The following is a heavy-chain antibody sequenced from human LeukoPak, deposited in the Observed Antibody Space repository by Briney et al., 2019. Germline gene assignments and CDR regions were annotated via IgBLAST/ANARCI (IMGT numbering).Heavy chain of an antibody. Sequence: GGSLRLSCAASGFTFSTYAVHWVRQAPGKGLEWVTVISYDGSQTHYIDSVKGRFTISRDNSKNTLYLQMNSLRAEDTAVYYCAKDLRSRGYSYGPHDAFDIWGQGTMVTVSS. CDR1: GFTFSTYA. D-gene: IGHD5-18*01. V-gene: IGHV3-30*04. CDR2: ISYDGSQT. CDR3: AKDLRSRGYSYGPHDAFDI. J-gene: IGHJ3*02.